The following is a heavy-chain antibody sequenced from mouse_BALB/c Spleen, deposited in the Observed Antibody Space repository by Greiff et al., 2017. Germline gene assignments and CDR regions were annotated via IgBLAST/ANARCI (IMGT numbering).Heavy chain of an antibody. Sequence: VQLKESGTVLARPGASVKMSCKASGYTFTSYWMHWVKQRPGQGLEWIGAIYPGNSDTSYNQKFKGKAKLTAVTSTSTAYMELSSLTNEDSAVYYCARRYYGSSYGYWYFDVWGAGTTVTVSS. CDR3: ARRYYGSSYGYWYFDV. CDR1: GYTFTSYW. D-gene: IGHD1-1*01. J-gene: IGHJ1*01. V-gene: IGHV1-5*01. CDR2: IYPGNSDT.